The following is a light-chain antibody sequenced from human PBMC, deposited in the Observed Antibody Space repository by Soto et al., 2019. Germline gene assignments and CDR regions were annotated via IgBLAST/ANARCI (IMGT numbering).Light chain of an antibody. CDR1: SSNIGAGYD. Sequence: QSVLTQPPSVSGAPGQRVTISCTGSSSNIGAGYDVHWYQQLPGTAPQLLIYGNIKRPSGVPDRFSGSKSGTSASLAITGLQAEDEADYYCLSYDSSLSVVFGGGTKLSVL. CDR2: GNI. J-gene: IGLJ2*01. V-gene: IGLV1-40*01. CDR3: LSYDSSLSVV.